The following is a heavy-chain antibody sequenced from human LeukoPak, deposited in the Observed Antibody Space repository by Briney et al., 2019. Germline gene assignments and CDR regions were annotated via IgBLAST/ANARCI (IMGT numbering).Heavy chain of an antibody. V-gene: IGHV3-21*01. J-gene: IGHJ4*02. Sequence: GGTLTLSCPACGFTFSSYCMNWVRQASGNGLEWVSSISSSSSYIYYADSVKGRFTISRDNAKNSLYLQMSSLRAEDTAVYYCARDQGPRYDYWGQGTLVTVSS. CDR1: GFTFSSYC. CDR3: ARDQGPRYDY. CDR2: ISSSSSYI.